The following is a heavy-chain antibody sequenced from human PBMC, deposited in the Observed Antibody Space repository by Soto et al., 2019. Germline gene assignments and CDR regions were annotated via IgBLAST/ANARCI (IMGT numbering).Heavy chain of an antibody. J-gene: IGHJ6*02. CDR3: SRGGYCSSTSCRYYYYYGMDV. CDR2: IWSDGNNK. V-gene: IGHV3-33*01. Sequence: QVQLVESGGGVVQPGRSLRLSCAASGFTFSSYGMHWVRQAPGKGLEWVAVIWSDGNNKYYADSVKGRFTISRDNSKNTLYLHMNSLRAEATALYFCSRGGYCSSTSCRYYYYYGMDVWGQGTTVTVSS. CDR1: GFTFSSYG. D-gene: IGHD2-2*01.